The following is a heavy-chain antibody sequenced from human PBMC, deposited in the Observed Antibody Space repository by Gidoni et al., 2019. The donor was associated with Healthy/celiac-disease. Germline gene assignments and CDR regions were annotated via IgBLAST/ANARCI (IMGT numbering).Heavy chain of an antibody. V-gene: IGHV3-48*01. D-gene: IGHD6-19*01. Sequence: EVQLVESGGGLVQPGGSLRLSCAASGFPFGSYSMHWVRQAPGKGLEWVSYISSSSSTIYYADSGKGRFTISRENAKNSLYLQMNSLRAEDTAVYYCARPHEAYSSGWFGYWGQGTLVTVSS. J-gene: IGHJ5*01. CDR2: ISSSSSTI. CDR3: ARPHEAYSSGWFGY. CDR1: GFPFGSYS.